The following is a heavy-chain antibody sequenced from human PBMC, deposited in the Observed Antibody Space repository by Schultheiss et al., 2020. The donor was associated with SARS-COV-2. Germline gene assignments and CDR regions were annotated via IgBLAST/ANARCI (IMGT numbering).Heavy chain of an antibody. D-gene: IGHD6-13*01. CDR3: ISLAAAGAWY. J-gene: IGHJ4*02. CDR2: IVSDGGTT. CDR1: GFTFRNYW. Sequence: GESLKISCASSGFTFRNYWMNWVRQAPGKGLVWVSRIVSDGGTTSYADSVKGRFTISRDNAKNTLYLQMNSLKTEDTAVYYCISLAAAGAWYWGQGTLVTVSS. V-gene: IGHV3-74*01.